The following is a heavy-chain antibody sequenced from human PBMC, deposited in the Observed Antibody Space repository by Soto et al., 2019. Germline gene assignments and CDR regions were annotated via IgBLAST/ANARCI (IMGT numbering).Heavy chain of an antibody. CDR3: ARDWYPRFDP. CDR1: GYTFSTYG. CDR2: INPSSGET. D-gene: IGHD6-13*01. J-gene: IGHJ5*02. Sequence: QIQLVQSGPEVKKPGASVKVSCKASGYTFSTYGITWVRQAPGQGLEWMGWINPSSGETNYAQNFQGRVTVTTDISVTTAYLELRNLRSDDTAAYYCARDWYPRFDPWGQGTLVTVSS. V-gene: IGHV1-18*01.